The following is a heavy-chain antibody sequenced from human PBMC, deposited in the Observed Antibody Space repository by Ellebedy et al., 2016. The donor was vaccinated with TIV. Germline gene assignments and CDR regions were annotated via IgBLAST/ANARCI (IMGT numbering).Heavy chain of an antibody. J-gene: IGHJ4*02. CDR3: ARTHFRWSGYFED. V-gene: IGHV1-18*01. D-gene: IGHD3-3*01. CDR2: INPSGGST. CDR1: GGTFSSYA. Sequence: ASVKVSXXASGGTFSSYAISWVRQAPGQGLEWMGIINPSGGSTSYAQKLQGRVTMTTDTSTSTAYMELRSLRSDDTAVYYCARTHFRWSGYFEDWGQGTLVTVSS.